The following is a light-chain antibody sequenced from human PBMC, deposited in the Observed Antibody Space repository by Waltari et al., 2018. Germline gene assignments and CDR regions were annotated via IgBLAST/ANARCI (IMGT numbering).Light chain of an antibody. CDR3: QQYYSTLWT. V-gene: IGKV4-1*01. J-gene: IGKJ1*01. Sequence: DIVMTQSPDSLAVSLGERATINCKSSQRGLYSSNNKNYLAWYQQKPGQPPKLLIYWASTRESGVPDRFSGSGSGTDFTLTISSLQAEDVAVYYCQQYYSTLWTFGQGTKVEIK. CDR1: QRGLYSSNNKNY. CDR2: WAS.